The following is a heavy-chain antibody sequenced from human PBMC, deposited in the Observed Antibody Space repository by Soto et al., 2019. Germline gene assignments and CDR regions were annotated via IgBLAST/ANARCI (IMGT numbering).Heavy chain of an antibody. CDR1: GYTLTELS. Sequence: ASVKVSCKVSGYTLTELSMHWVRQAPGKGLEWMGGFDPEDGETIYAQKFQGRVTMTENTSKGTAYMELSSLRSEDTAVYYCARGNLNMVRGVITYWGQGTLVTVSS. CDR2: FDPEDGET. J-gene: IGHJ4*02. V-gene: IGHV1-24*01. D-gene: IGHD3-10*01. CDR3: ARGNLNMVRGVITY.